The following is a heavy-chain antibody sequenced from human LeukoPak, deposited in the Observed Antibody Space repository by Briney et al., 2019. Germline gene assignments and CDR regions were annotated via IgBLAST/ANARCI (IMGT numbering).Heavy chain of an antibody. CDR3: AKQVAGLKWFDP. D-gene: IGHD6-19*01. CDR1: GYSFTSYW. Sequence: GESLRISCKGSGYSFTSYWISWVRQMPGKGLEWMGRIDPSDSYTNYSPSFQGHVTISADKSISTAYLQWSSLKASDTAMYYCAKQVAGLKWFDPWGQATLVTVSS. V-gene: IGHV5-10-1*01. J-gene: IGHJ5*02. CDR2: IDPSDSYT.